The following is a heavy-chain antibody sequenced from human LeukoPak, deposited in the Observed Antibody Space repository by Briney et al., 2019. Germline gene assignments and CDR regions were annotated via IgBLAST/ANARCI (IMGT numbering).Heavy chain of an antibody. D-gene: IGHD3-3*01. CDR3: ASTAPPILRWAGYDFWSGYSDYYYYYMDV. CDR1: GGSISSGDYY. J-gene: IGHJ6*03. Sequence: PSETLSLTCTVSGGSISSGDYYWSWIRQPPGKGLERIGYIYYSGSTYYNPSLKSRVTISVDTSKNQFSLKLSSVTAADTAVYYCASTAPPILRWAGYDFWSGYSDYYYYYMDVWGKGTTVTVSS. V-gene: IGHV4-30-4*01. CDR2: IYYSGST.